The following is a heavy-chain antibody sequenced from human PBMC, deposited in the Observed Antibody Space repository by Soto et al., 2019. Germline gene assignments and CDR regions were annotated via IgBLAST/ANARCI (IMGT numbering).Heavy chain of an antibody. D-gene: IGHD3-9*01. CDR3: ARGSYDILTGYYKGGYMDV. V-gene: IGHV1-18*01. CDR2: ISAYNGNT. Sequence: ASVKVSCKASGYTFTSYGISWVRQAPGQGLEWMGWISAYNGNTNYAQKLQGRVTMTTDTSTSTAYMELRSLRSDDTAVYYCARGSYDILTGYYKGGYMDVWGKGTTVTVSS. CDR1: GYTFTSYG. J-gene: IGHJ6*03.